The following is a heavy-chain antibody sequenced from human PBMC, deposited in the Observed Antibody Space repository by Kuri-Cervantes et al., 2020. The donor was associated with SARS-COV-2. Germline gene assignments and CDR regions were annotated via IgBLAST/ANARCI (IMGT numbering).Heavy chain of an antibody. J-gene: IGHJ4*02. Sequence: GGSLRLSCAASGFTFSSYSMNWVRQAPGKGLEWVSSISSSSSYIYYADSVKGRFTISRDNAKNSLYLQMNSLRAEDTAVYYCARGSTAGRRGIFDFWGQGTVVTVSS. CDR1: GFTFSSYS. CDR2: ISSSSSYI. D-gene: IGHD6-6*01. CDR3: ARGSTAGRRGIFDF. V-gene: IGHV3-21*01.